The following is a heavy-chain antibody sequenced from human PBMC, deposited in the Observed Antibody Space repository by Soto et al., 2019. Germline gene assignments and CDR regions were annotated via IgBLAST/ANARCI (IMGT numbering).Heavy chain of an antibody. V-gene: IGHV2-5*02. D-gene: IGHD3-10*01. CDR3: AHRRGFRWFGELFDF. Sequence: QITLKESGPTPVKPTQTLTLTCTFSGFSLSTSGVGVGWIRQPPGKALEWLALIYWDDDKRYSPSLKSRLTVTRDTSKILVVLTMANMDPVDRATYYCAHRRGFRWFGELFDFWGQGTLVTVSS. CDR1: GFSLSTSGVG. CDR2: IYWDDDK. J-gene: IGHJ4*02.